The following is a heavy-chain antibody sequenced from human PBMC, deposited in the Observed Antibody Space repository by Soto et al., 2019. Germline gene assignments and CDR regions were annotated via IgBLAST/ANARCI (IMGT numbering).Heavy chain of an antibody. D-gene: IGHD1-7*01. CDR2: ISSNGGTT. Sequence: AGGSLRLSCVASGFTFGGYWVHWVRQAPGKGLEYVSSISSNGGTTYYGNSVKGRFTISRDNSKNTLYLQMGSLRAEDMAVYYCVRRVSGNYDYWGQGTLVTVSS. V-gene: IGHV3-64*01. CDR1: GFTFGGYW. CDR3: VRRVSGNYDY. J-gene: IGHJ4*02.